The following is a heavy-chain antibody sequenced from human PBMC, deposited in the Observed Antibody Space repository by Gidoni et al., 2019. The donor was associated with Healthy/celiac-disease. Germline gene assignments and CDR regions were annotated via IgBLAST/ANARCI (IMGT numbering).Heavy chain of an antibody. CDR1: GFPSSSYG. J-gene: IGHJ4*02. CDR2: IWYDGSNK. Sequence: QVQLVESGGGVVQLGRSLRPSCAASGFPSSSYGMHWVRQAPGKGLEWVAVIWYDGSNKYYADSVKGRFTISRDNSKNTLYLQMNSLRAEDTAVYYCARAARRYSSSWYDYWGQGTLVTVSS. CDR3: ARAARRYSSSWYDY. D-gene: IGHD6-13*01. V-gene: IGHV3-33*01.